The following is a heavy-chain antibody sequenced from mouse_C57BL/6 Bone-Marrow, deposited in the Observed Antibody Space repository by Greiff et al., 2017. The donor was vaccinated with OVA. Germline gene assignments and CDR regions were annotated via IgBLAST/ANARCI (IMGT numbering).Heavy chain of an antibody. D-gene: IGHD1-2*01. V-gene: IGHV5-17*01. Sequence: EVKLMESGGGLVKPGGSLKLSCAASGFTFSDYGMHWVRQAPEKGLEWVAYISSGSSTIYYADTVKGRFTISRDNDKNTLFLQMTSLRSEDTAMYYCARGRRDYFYCGGQGTTLTVSA. J-gene: IGHJ2*01. CDR1: GFTFSDYG. CDR3: ARGRRDYFYC. CDR2: ISSGSSTI.